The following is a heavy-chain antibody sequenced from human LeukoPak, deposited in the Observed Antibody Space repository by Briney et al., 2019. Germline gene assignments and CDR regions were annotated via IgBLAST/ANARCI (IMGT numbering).Heavy chain of an antibody. V-gene: IGHV3-23*01. CDR3: AKAPPYYYGSGSPNWFDP. CDR2: ISGSGGST. CDR1: GLTFSIHA. D-gene: IGHD3-10*01. J-gene: IGHJ5*02. Sequence: PGGSLRLSCVPSGLTFSIHAMSWVRQAPRKGLEWVSAISGSGGSTYCADSVKGRFTISRDNSKNTLYLQMNSLRAEDTAVYSCAKAPPYYYGSGSPNWFDPWGQGTLVTVSS.